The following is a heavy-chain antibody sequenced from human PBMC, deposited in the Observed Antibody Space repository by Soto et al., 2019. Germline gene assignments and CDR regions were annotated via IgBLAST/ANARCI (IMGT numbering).Heavy chain of an antibody. J-gene: IGHJ6*02. V-gene: IGHV4-39*01. D-gene: IGHD3-3*01. CDR1: GGSISSGSYY. CDR2: IYYSGST. CDR3: ARHRNRITIFGVVIPHYYYGMDV. Sequence: SETRSLSCTVSGGSISSGSYYWGWIRQAPGKWLEWIGSIYYSGSTYYNPSLKSRVTISVDTSKNQFSLKLSSVTAADTAVYYCARHRNRITIFGVVIPHYYYGMDVWGQGTTV.